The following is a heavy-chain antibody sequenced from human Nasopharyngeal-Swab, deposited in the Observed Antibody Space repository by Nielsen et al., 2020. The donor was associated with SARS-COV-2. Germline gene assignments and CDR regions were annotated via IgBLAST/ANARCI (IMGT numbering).Heavy chain of an antibody. D-gene: IGHD3-3*02. CDR2: ISSSSSTI. CDR1: GFTLSSYS. V-gene: IGHV3-48*04. J-gene: IGHJ3*02. CDR3: ASIGFLEWLSHAFDI. Sequence: GESLKISCAASGFTLSSYSMNWVRQAPGKGLEWVSYISSSSSTIYYADSVKGRFTISRDNAKNSLYLQMNSLRAEDTAVYYCASIGFLEWLSHAFDIWGQGTMVTVSS.